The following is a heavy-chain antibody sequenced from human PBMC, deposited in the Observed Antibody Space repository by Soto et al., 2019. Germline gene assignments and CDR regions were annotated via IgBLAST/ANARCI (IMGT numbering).Heavy chain of an antibody. Sequence: GGSLRLSCAASGFTFSSYSMNWVRQAPGKGLEWVSSISSSSSYIYYADSVKGRFTISRDNAKNSLYLQMNSLRAEDTAVYYCARDSPYFGVVISYYYYYMDVWGKGTTVTVSS. V-gene: IGHV3-21*01. D-gene: IGHD3-3*01. CDR1: GFTFSSYS. J-gene: IGHJ6*03. CDR3: ARDSPYFGVVISYYYYYMDV. CDR2: ISSSSSYI.